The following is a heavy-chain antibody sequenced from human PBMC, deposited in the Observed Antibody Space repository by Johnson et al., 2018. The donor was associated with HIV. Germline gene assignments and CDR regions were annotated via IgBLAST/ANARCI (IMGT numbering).Heavy chain of an antibody. CDR3: AKTEDAFDI. CDR2: IYSGGST. Sequence: VQLVESGGGLVKPGESLRLSCAASGFIFNDAWMNWVRQAPGKGLEWVSVIYSGGSTYYADSVKGRLTISRDNSKNTLYLQMNSLRAEDTAVYYCAKTEDAFDIWGQGTMVTVSS. CDR1: GFIFNDAW. V-gene: IGHV3-66*02. J-gene: IGHJ3*02.